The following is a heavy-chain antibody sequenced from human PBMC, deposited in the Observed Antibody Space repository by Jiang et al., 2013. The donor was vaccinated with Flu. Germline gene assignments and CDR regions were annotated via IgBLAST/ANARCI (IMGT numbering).Heavy chain of an antibody. Sequence: PGESLTLSCKTSGYSFTNYWITWVRQMTGKGLEWMGRIDPRSSYTSYSPSFQGHVTLTVDKSITTAYLQWSSLEASDTAMYYCARHALGSSGWHYFDDWGQGTLVTVSS. J-gene: IGHJ4*02. V-gene: IGHV5-10-1*01. CDR2: IDPRSSYT. CDR1: GYSFTNYW. D-gene: IGHD6-25*01. CDR3: ARHALGSSGWHYFDD.